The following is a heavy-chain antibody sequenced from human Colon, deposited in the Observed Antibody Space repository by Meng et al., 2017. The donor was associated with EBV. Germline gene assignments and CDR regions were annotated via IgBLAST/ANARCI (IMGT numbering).Heavy chain of an antibody. CDR3: ARVSSGWDYFDY. J-gene: IGHJ4*02. Sequence: QVQLQESGRGLVKPSQTLSRPCTVSGGAVSSGGYYWTWIRQHPGKGLEWFGHIYYSGSTFYNPSLKRRVIISIDTSKNQFSLNLRSVTAADTAVYYCARVSSGWDYFDYWGQGTLVTVSS. CDR1: GGAVSSGGYY. V-gene: IGHV4-31*03. D-gene: IGHD6-19*01. CDR2: IYYSGST.